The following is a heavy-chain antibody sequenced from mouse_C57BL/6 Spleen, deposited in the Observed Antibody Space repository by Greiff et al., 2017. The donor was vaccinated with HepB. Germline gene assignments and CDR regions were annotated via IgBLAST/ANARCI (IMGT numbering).Heavy chain of an antibody. CDR3: AKNDDYAAYYFDY. D-gene: IGHD2-4*01. J-gene: IGHJ2*01. V-gene: IGHV2-4*01. CDR1: GFSLTSYG. Sequence: QVQLKESGPGLVQPSQSLSITCTVSGFSLTSYGVHWVRQPPGKGLEWLGVIWSGGSTDYNAAFISRLSISKDNSKSQVFFKMNSLQADDTAIYYCAKNDDYAAYYFDYWGQGTTLTVSS. CDR2: IWSGGST.